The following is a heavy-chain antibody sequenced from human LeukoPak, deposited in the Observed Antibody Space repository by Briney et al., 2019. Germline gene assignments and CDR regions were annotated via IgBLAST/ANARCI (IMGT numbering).Heavy chain of an antibody. V-gene: IGHV3-30*18. D-gene: IGHD2/OR15-2a*01. CDR1: GFTFSSYG. CDR3: AKDVIDTHYYYGMDV. Sequence: GGSLRLSCAASGFTFSSYGMHWVRHALGKGLEGVAVISYDGSNKYYADSVKGRFTISRDNSKNTLYLQMNSLRAEDTAVYYCAKDVIDTHYYYGMDVWGQGTTVTVSS. CDR2: ISYDGSNK. J-gene: IGHJ6*02.